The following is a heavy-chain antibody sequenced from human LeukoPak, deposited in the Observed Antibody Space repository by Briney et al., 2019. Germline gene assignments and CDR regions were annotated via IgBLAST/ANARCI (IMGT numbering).Heavy chain of an antibody. CDR1: GFTFSSYA. Sequence: GGSLRLSCAASGFTFSSYAMNWVRLAPGKGLEWVSSISSSGSYIYYADPVKGRFTMSRDNAKNSLYLQMNSLRAEDTAVYYCARGGDYGDYVGYWGQGTLVTVSS. V-gene: IGHV3-21*01. D-gene: IGHD4-17*01. CDR3: ARGGDYGDYVGY. CDR2: ISSSGSYI. J-gene: IGHJ4*02.